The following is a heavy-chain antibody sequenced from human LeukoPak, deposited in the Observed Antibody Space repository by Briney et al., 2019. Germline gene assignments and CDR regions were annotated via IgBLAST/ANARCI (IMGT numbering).Heavy chain of an antibody. D-gene: IGHD2-8*01. J-gene: IGHJ4*02. V-gene: IGHV4-34*01. CDR1: GGSFSGYY. CDR2: INHSGST. CDR3: ARVGGRLIDC. Sequence: SETLSLTCAVYGGSFSGYYWSWIRQPPGKGLEWIGEINHSGSTNYNPSLKSRVTISVDTSKNQFSLKLSSVTAADTAVYYCARVGGRLIDCWGQGTLVTVST.